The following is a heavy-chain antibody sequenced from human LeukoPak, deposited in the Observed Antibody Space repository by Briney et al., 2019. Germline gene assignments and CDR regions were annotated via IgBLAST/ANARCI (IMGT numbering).Heavy chain of an antibody. V-gene: IGHV1-69*05. J-gene: IGHJ6*03. CDR1: GGTFSRYA. D-gene: IGHD6-19*01. CDR3: ASVVAGTYYYYYMDV. Sequence: SVKVSCKGFGGTFSRYAISWVRQAPGQGLEWMGGIIPFHGTPNYAQKFQGRVTITTDESTSTAYMELSSLRSEDTAVYYCASVVAGTYYYYYMDVWGKGTTVTVSS. CDR2: IIPFHGTP.